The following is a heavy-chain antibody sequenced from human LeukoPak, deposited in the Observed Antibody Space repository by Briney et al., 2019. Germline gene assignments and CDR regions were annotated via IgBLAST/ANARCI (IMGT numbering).Heavy chain of an antibody. CDR2: ISGSGGST. CDR3: ARSRYTGSHFDY. D-gene: IGHD1-26*01. V-gene: IGHV3-23*01. J-gene: IGHJ4*02. Sequence: GGSLRLSCAASGFTFSSYAMSWVRQAPGKGLEWVSAISGSGGSTYYADSVKGRFTISRDNAKNTVYLQMNSLRAEDTAVYYCARSRYTGSHFDYWGQGTLVTVSS. CDR1: GFTFSSYA.